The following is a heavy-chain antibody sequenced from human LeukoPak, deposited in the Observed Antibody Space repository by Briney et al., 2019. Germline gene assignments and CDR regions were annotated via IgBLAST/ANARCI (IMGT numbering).Heavy chain of an antibody. J-gene: IGHJ4*02. CDR2: INHSGST. V-gene: IGHV4-34*01. CDR1: GGSFSGYY. Sequence: PETLSLTCAVYGGSFSGYYWSWIRQPPGKGLEWIGEINHSGSTNYNPSLKSRVTISVDTSKNQFSLKLSSVTAADTAVYYCAGVHITMVRGVIITYYFDYWGQGTLVTVSS. D-gene: IGHD3-10*01. CDR3: AGVHITMVRGVIITYYFDY.